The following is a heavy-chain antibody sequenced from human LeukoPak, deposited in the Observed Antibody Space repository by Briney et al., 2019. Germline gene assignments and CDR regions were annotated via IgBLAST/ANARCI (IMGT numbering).Heavy chain of an antibody. D-gene: IGHD3-16*02. CDR1: GYTFTSYD. CDR3: ARGKYVWGSYRYLYYFDY. CDR2: MNPNSGNT. J-gene: IGHJ4*02. V-gene: IGHV1-8*01. Sequence: ASVKVSCKASGYTFTSYDINWVRQATGQGLEWMGWMNPNSGNTGYAQKFQGRVTMTRNTSISTAYMELSNLRSEDTAVYYCARGKYVWGSYRYLYYFDYWGQGTLVTVSS.